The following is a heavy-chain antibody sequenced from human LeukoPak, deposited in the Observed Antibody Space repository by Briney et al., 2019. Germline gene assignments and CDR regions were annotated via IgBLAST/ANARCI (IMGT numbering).Heavy chain of an antibody. CDR2: IYYSGST. V-gene: IGHV4-30-4*01. J-gene: IGHJ4*02. D-gene: IGHD2-2*01. Sequence: PSEALSLTCTVSGGSISSRDYYWSWVRRPPGKGLEWIRYIYYSGSTYYNPSLKSRLSMSVDTSKNQFSLQLSSVTAADTAVYYCARVWCSSSSCSEAFDYWGQGTLVTVSS. CDR1: GGSISSRDYY. CDR3: ARVWCSSSSCSEAFDY.